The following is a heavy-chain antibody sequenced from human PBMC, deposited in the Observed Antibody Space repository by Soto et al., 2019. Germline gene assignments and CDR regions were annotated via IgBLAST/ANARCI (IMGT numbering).Heavy chain of an antibody. V-gene: IGHV4-59*01. D-gene: IGHD6-13*01. CDR1: CGSIRSYY. CDR2: IYYSGST. CDR3: ARAGPPLAGDGHFEY. Sequence: PSETLSLTCTVSCGSIRSYYYNWIRQRPGEGLEWIGYIYYSGSTNYNPSLKSRVTISVDTSKNQFSLTLSSVTAADTAGYYCARAGPPLAGDGHFEYWGQGTLVPVAS. J-gene: IGHJ4*02.